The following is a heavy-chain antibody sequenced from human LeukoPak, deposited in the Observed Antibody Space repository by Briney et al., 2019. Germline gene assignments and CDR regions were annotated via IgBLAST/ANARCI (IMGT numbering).Heavy chain of an antibody. J-gene: IGHJ4*02. Sequence: PGGSLRLSCAASGFPFSVFVMHWVRQAPGKGLEWVTSISYDGSDKSYVASVQGRFSTSRDFSHNTLYLQMDNLRIEDTAVYYCAGGHHPSDGKIFDYWGQGTLVTVSS. D-gene: IGHD1-14*01. V-gene: IGHV3-30-3*01. CDR3: AGGHHPSDGKIFDY. CDR2: ISYDGSDK. CDR1: GFPFSVFV.